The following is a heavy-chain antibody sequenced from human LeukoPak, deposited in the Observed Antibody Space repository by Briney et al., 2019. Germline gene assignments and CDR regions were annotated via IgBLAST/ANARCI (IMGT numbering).Heavy chain of an antibody. Sequence: PGGSLRLSCAASGFSFSDYYMSWLRQAPGKGQEWISYISADATTMYYGDSVKGRFIISRDNAKNSLHLQMNSLRVDDTAVYYCARVLGYSTGYYYFDHWGQGALVTVSS. D-gene: IGHD6-19*01. CDR3: ARVLGYSTGYYYFDH. CDR1: GFSFSDYY. V-gene: IGHV3-11*01. J-gene: IGHJ4*02. CDR2: ISADATTM.